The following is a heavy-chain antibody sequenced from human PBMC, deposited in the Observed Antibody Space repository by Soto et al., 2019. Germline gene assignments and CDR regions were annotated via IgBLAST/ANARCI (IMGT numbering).Heavy chain of an antibody. CDR3: ARDHEYSYGYTWYYYYGMDV. V-gene: IGHV1-3*01. J-gene: IGHJ6*02. CDR2: INAGNGNT. Sequence: ASVTVSCKASGYTFTSYAMHWVRQAPGQRLEWMGWINAGNGNTKYSQKFQGRVTITRDTSASTAYMELSSLRSEDTAVYYCARDHEYSYGYTWYYYYGMDVWGQGTTVTVSS. D-gene: IGHD5-18*01. CDR1: GYTFTSYA.